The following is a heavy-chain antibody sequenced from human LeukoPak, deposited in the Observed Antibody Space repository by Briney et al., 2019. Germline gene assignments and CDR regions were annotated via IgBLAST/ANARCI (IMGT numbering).Heavy chain of an antibody. Sequence: SETLSLTCTVSGGSISSSSYYWGWIRQPPGKGLEWIGSIYYSGSTYYNSSLKSRVTISVDTSKNQFSLKLSSVTAADTAVYYRARRSVALGAFDIWGQGTMVTVSS. CDR1: GGSISSSSYY. J-gene: IGHJ3*02. D-gene: IGHD3-16*01. CDR3: ARRSVALGAFDI. CDR2: IYYSGST. V-gene: IGHV4-39*01.